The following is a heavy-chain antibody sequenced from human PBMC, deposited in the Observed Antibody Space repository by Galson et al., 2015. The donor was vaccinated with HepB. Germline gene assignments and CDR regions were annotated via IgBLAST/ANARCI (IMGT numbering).Heavy chain of an antibody. D-gene: IGHD2-2*01. V-gene: IGHV1-3*01. CDR2: INAGYGDT. CDR1: GDAFTNYA. CDR3: ARVEGRYCTSTCRDYAMDV. J-gene: IGHJ6*01. Sequence: SVKVSCKASGDAFTNYAIQWVRQAPGHGLEWMGWINAGYGDTEYSQKFQGRVTITRDTSASTAYMELSSLRSEDTAVYYCARVEGRYCTSTCRDYAMDVWGQGTTVTVSS.